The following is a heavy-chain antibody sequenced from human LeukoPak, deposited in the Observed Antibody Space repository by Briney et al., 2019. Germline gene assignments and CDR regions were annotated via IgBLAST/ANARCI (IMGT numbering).Heavy chain of an antibody. J-gene: IGHJ5*01. Sequence: SETLSLTCIVSGDSISSRYWGWIRQPPGKGLEWIGYIYYTGNTNYNPSLKSRVTMSVDMSKNQFSLKMTSVTAADTAVYYCARAGRHDNNHWFDSWGQETLVTVSA. CDR1: GDSISSRY. D-gene: IGHD5-24*01. CDR2: IYYTGNT. CDR3: ARAGRHDNNHWFDS. V-gene: IGHV4-59*11.